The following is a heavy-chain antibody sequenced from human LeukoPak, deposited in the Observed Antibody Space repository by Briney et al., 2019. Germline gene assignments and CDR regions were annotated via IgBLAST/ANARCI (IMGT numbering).Heavy chain of an antibody. J-gene: IGHJ4*02. CDR3: ARDGYSYGYDY. CDR2: IDSGGSGT. D-gene: IGHD5-18*01. V-gene: IGHV3-74*03. Sequence: GGSLRLSCAASGFTFNNYWMYWVRQTPGKGLVWVSCIDSGGSGTTYADSAKGRFTISRDNAKNTLYLQMNSLRAEDTAVYYCARDGYSYGYDYWGQGTLVTVSS. CDR1: GFTFNNYW.